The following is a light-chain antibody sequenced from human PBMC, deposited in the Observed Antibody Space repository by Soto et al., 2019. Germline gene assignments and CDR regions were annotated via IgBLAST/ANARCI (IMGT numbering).Light chain of an antibody. CDR1: SSDVGGLNY. Sequence: QSALTQPASVSGSPGQSITISCTGNSSDVGGLNYVSWYQHHPGNAPKLIIYEVTYRPSGVSDRFSGSKSDNTASLTISGLQTEDEADYFCSSFTISSTWVFGGGTKVTVL. CDR3: SSFTISSTWV. V-gene: IGLV2-14*01. CDR2: EVT. J-gene: IGLJ3*02.